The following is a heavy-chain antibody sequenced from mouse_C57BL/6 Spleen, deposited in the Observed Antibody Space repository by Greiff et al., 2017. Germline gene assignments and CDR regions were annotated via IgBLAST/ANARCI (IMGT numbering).Heavy chain of an antibody. CDR1: GFNIQNTY. Sequence: VQLQQSVAELVRPGASVKLSCTASGFNIQNTYMHWVKQRPEQGLEWIGRIDPANGNTKYAPKFQGKATITADTSSNTAYLQLSSLTSEDTAIYYCARDYYGSSYDYWGQGTTLTVSS. CDR3: ARDYYGSSYDY. V-gene: IGHV14-3*01. D-gene: IGHD1-1*01. J-gene: IGHJ2*01. CDR2: IDPANGNT.